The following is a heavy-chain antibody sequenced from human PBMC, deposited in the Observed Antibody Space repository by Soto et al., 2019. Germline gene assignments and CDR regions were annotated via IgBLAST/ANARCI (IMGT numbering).Heavy chain of an antibody. CDR3: ARDELRWQWLVRGTFDY. CDR1: GYTFSSYA. V-gene: IGHV1-3*01. CDR2: INAGHGNT. J-gene: IGHJ4*02. D-gene: IGHD6-19*01. Sequence: QVQLVQSGAEVKKPGASVKVSCKASGYTFSSYAMHWVRQAPGQRLEWMGWINAGHGNTKYSQKFQGRVTITRDTSASTAYMELNSLRSEDTAVYYCARDELRWQWLVRGTFDYWGQGTLVTVSS.